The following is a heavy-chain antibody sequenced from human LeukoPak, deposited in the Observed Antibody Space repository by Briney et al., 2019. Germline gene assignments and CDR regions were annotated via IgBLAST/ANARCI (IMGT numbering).Heavy chain of an antibody. CDR1: GGSISSGNW. D-gene: IGHD2-15*01. V-gene: IGHV4-4*02. CDR3: ATQDIVVWAFDY. J-gene: IGHJ4*02. Sequence: PSETLSLTCAVSGGSISSGNWWSWVRQPPGKGLEWIGEIYHSGSTNYNPSLKSRVTISVDKSKNQFSLKLSSVTASDTAVYYCATQDIVVWAFDYWGQGTLVTVSS. CDR2: IYHSGST.